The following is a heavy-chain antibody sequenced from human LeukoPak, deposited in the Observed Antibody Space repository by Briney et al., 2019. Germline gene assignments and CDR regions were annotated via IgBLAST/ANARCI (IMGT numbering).Heavy chain of an antibody. V-gene: IGHV3-30-3*01. CDR2: ISDDESRK. Sequence: NPGGSLRLSCAASGFTFSTYAMHWVRQAPGKGLEWVAVISDDESRKFYADSVKGRFTISRDNFKNTLYLQMSSLRADDTAVYYCARERLYTTSAPPDSWGQGTLVTVSS. D-gene: IGHD2-2*02. CDR3: ARERLYTTSAPPDS. J-gene: IGHJ4*02. CDR1: GFTFSTYA.